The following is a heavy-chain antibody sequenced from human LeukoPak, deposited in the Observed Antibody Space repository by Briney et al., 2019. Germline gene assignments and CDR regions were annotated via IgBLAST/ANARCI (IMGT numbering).Heavy chain of an antibody. CDR3: ARERRYCSGDNCYSGHDY. J-gene: IGHJ4*02. CDR2: IHSGGNT. CDR1: GFTVSSNY. Sequence: PGGSLRLSCAVSGFTVSSNYMSWVRQAPGKGLEWDSLIHSGGNTDYADSLKDRVTISRDNSKNMVNLQINSLRPEDTAVYYCARERRYCSGDNCYSGHDYWGQGTLVIVSS. D-gene: IGHD2-15*01. V-gene: IGHV3-53*01.